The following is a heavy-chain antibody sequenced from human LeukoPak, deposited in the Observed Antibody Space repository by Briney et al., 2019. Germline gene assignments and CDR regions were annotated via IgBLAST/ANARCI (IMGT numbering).Heavy chain of an antibody. J-gene: IGHJ5*01. Sequence: SETLSLTCTVSGGSISSYYWSWIRQPPGKGLEWIGYIYYSGSTNYNPSLKSRVTISIDTSKKQFSLKLSTVTAADTAVYYCARGGRGYYYESGSYNWFDSWGQGTLVTVSS. V-gene: IGHV4-59*01. CDR2: IYYSGST. CDR3: ARGGRGYYYESGSYNWFDS. D-gene: IGHD3-10*01. CDR1: GGSISSYY.